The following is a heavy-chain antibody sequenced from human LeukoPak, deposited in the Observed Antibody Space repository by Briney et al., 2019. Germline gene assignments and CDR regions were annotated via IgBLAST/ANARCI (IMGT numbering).Heavy chain of an antibody. Sequence: GASVKVSCKASGYTFTSYYMHWVRQARGQGLECMGIINPSGGSTSYAQKFQGRVTMTRDTSTSTVYMELSSLRSEDAAVYYCARVRPQYYYGEDYWGQGTLVTVSS. CDR3: ARVRPQYYYGEDY. CDR2: INPSGGST. D-gene: IGHD3-10*01. V-gene: IGHV1-46*01. J-gene: IGHJ4*02. CDR1: GYTFTSYY.